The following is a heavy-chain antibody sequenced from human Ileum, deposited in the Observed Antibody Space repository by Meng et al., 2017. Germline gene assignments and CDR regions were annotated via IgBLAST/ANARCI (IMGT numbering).Heavy chain of an antibody. V-gene: IGHV4-4*07. J-gene: IGHJ5*02. Sequence: QGQLQQSGPGLLKPSETLSLPCTVSGGSMSSNYWAWIRQPAGRGLEWIGRFHTTEKIDYNPSLRSRVTMSIDTSKNQFSLKLSSVTAADTAVYYCARGGPWFDPWGQGTLVTVSS. CDR1: GGSMSSNY. CDR3: ARGGPWFDP. CDR2: FHTTEKI.